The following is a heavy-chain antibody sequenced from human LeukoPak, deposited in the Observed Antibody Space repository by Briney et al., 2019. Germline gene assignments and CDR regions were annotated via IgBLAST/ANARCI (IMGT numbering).Heavy chain of an antibody. CDR2: ISPSGSIS. CDR1: GFTFSSHG. CDR3: AKDAIDISSSSWLWYFDY. D-gene: IGHD6-13*01. V-gene: IGHV3-23*01. Sequence: GGSLRLSCAASGFTFSSHGINWVRQAPGKGLEWVSVISPSGSISYYADCVKGRFTISRDNSKNTLYLQMNSLRDEDTAVYYCAKDAIDISSSSWLWYFDYWGQGTLVTVSS. J-gene: IGHJ4*02.